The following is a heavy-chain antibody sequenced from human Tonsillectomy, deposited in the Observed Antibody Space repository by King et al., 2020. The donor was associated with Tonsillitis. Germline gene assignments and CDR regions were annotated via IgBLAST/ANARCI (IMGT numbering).Heavy chain of an antibody. Sequence: VQLVESGGALVQPGGSLRLSCAASGFTFSSYWMHWVRQVPGKGLEWVSRIAGNGRSTNYADFVKGRFTISRDNAQNRLYLQMNSLRAEDTAVYYCARTQYVADDSFNIWGQGTMVTVSS. V-gene: IGHV3-74*01. CDR3: ARTQYVADDSFNI. J-gene: IGHJ3*02. CDR1: GFTFSSYW. D-gene: IGHD3-22*01. CDR2: IAGNGRST.